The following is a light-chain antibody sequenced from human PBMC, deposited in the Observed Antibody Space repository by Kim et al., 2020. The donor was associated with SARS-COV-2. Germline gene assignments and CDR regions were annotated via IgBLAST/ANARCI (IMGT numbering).Light chain of an antibody. CDR1: NIGSKD. Sequence: SYELTQPLSVSVALGQTAKISCGGVNIGSKDVHWYQQKPGQAPVMVICRDIYRPSQIPERFSGSKTGDTATLTISRGQAEDEADYYCQVWYGGGYVFGPGTKVTVL. J-gene: IGLJ1*01. CDR3: QVWYGGGYV. CDR2: RDI. V-gene: IGLV3-9*01.